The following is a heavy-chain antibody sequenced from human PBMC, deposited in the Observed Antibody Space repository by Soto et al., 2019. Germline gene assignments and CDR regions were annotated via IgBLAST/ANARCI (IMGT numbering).Heavy chain of an antibody. D-gene: IGHD3-9*01. CDR2: IYPGDSDT. CDR3: ARRYYDILTGYWYFDY. V-gene: IGHV5-51*01. J-gene: IGHJ4*02. CDR1: GYSFTSYW. Sequence: GESLKISCKGSGYSFTSYWIGWVRQMPGKGLEWMRIIYPGDSDTRYSPSFQGQVTISADKSISTAYLQWSSLKASDTAMYYCARRYYDILTGYWYFDYWGQGTLVTVSS.